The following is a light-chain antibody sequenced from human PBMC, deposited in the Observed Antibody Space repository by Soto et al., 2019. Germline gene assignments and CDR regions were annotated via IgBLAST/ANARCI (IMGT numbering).Light chain of an antibody. V-gene: IGLV2-14*01. CDR1: SSDVGGYDY. Sequence: QSALTQPASVSGSPGQSITISCTGTSSDVGGYDYVSWYQQHPGKAPQLMIYDVNNRPSGVSNRFSGSKSGNTASLTISGLQAEDEADYYCQSYDSSLSGSEVFGTGTKVTVL. CDR3: QSYDSSLSGSEV. J-gene: IGLJ1*01. CDR2: DVN.